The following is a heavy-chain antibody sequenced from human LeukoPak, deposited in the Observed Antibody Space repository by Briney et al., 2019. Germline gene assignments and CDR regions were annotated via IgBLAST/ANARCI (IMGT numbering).Heavy chain of an antibody. CDR1: GFTFSTYA. CDR2: IDGSSRSI. V-gene: IGHV3-21*04. J-gene: IGHJ3*02. D-gene: IGHD2-2*01. CDR3: AKDSGGRNVVWGAFDI. Sequence: GGSLRLSCAASGFTFSTYAMNWVRQAPGKGLEWDSSIDGSSRSIYYADSLKGRFTISRDNARNSLYLQMNSLRADDTAVYYCAKDSGGRNVVWGAFDIWGQGTVVTVSS.